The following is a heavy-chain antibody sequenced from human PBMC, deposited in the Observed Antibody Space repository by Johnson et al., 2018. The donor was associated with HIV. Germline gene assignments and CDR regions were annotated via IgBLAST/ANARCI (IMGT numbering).Heavy chain of an antibody. V-gene: IGHV3-66*01. CDR1: GFTFSSYD. CDR3: ARDSVREVQLPDGFDV. CDR2: IYNSGSA. Sequence: VQLVESGGGLVQPGGSLRLSCAASGFTFSSYDMHWVRQVPGKGLEWVSVIYNSGSAYYADSVKGRFTTSRDNSKNTVYLQMNSLRAEDTAVYYCARDSVREVQLPDGFDVWGQGTMVTVSS. D-gene: IGHD1-7*01. J-gene: IGHJ3*01.